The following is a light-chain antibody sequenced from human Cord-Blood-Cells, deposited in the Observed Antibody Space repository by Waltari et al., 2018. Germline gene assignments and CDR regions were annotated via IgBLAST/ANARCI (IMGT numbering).Light chain of an antibody. J-gene: IGKJ4*01. Sequence: EIVLTQSPDFQYVTPKETVTITCRARQSIGIRLHVNQKKPDHSPKLLFKDSSQSCSVVPSRFSGSVSGADFTLTINSLEAEDAATYYCHQSSSLPLTFGGGTKVEIK. CDR2: DSS. CDR1: QSIGIR. V-gene: IGKV6-21*01. CDR3: HQSSSLPLT.